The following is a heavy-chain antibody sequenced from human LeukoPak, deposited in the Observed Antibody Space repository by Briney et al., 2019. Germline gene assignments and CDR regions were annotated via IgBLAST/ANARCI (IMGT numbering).Heavy chain of an antibody. J-gene: IGHJ5*02. Sequence: GGSLRLSCSASGFTFSSYAMHWVRQAPGKGLEYVSAIRSNGGSTYYADSVKGRFTISRDNSKNTLYLQMSSLRAEDTAVYYCVKGEGSGYYWFDPWGQGTLVTVSS. CDR1: GFTFSSYA. CDR3: VKGEGSGYYWFDP. D-gene: IGHD5-12*01. CDR2: IRSNGGST. V-gene: IGHV3-64D*09.